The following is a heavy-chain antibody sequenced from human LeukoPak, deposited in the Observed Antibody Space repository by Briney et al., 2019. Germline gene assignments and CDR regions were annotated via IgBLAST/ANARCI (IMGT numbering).Heavy chain of an antibody. Sequence: ASVKVSCKASGYTFINYGISWVRQAPGQGLGWMGWISAHNGNTNYEQQLQGRVTMATDTSTSTAYLELRSLRSDDTAVYYCARASESGWREIDYWGQGTLVTVSS. V-gene: IGHV1-18*01. J-gene: IGHJ4*02. CDR1: GYTFINYG. CDR3: ARASESGWREIDY. D-gene: IGHD6-19*01. CDR2: ISAHNGNT.